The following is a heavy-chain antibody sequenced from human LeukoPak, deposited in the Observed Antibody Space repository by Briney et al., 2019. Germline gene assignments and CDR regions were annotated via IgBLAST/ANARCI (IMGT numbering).Heavy chain of an antibody. Sequence: GGSLRLSCAASGXNFRDAAVTWVRQAPGKGLEWVSLISFSGDSSYYADSVKGRFAISRDNSKNTLSLQMNSLRVEDTAIYYCAKDIQLSTWGLGTMVTVSS. CDR3: AKDIQLST. CDR1: GXNFRDAA. CDR2: ISFSGDSS. V-gene: IGHV3-23*01. J-gene: IGHJ3*01. D-gene: IGHD5-24*01.